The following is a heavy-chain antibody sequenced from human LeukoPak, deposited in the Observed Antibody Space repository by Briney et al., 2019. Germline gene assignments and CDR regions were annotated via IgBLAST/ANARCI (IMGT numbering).Heavy chain of an antibody. J-gene: IGHJ4*02. CDR2: ISAYSGDT. V-gene: IGHV1-18*01. CDR1: GYTFTYYG. CDR3: ARHPTLHYYGSGSYYPDFDY. Sequence: ASVKVSCKTSGYTFTYYGISWVRQAPGQGLEWMGCISAYSGDTNYAQKLQGRVTMTRDISTSPAYMELRSLRFDDTAVYYCARHPTLHYYGSGSYYPDFDYWGQGTLVTVSS. D-gene: IGHD3-10*01.